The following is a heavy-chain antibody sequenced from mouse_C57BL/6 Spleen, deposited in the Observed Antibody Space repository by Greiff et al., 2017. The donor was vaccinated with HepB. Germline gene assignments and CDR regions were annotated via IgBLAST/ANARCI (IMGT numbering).Heavy chain of an antibody. Sequence: VQLQQPGAELVKPGASVKLSCKASGYTFTSYWMQWVKQRPGQGLEWIGEIDPSDSYTNYNQKFKGKATLTVDTSSSTAYMQLSSLTSEDSAVYYCARRVTGTRGFDYWGQGTTLTVSS. V-gene: IGHV1-50*01. CDR3: ARRVTGTRGFDY. J-gene: IGHJ2*01. CDR1: GYTFTSYW. D-gene: IGHD4-1*01. CDR2: IDPSDSYT.